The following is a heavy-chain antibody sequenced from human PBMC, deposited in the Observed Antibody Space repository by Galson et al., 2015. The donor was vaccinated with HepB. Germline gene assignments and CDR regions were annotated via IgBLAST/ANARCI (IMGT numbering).Heavy chain of an antibody. CDR1: GFTFSNAW. D-gene: IGHD6-13*01. Sequence: SLRLSCAASGFTFSNAWMSWVRQAPGKGLEWVGRIKSKTDGGTTDYAAPVKGRFTISRDDSKNTLYLQMNSLKTEDTAVYYCTTWSSWYLGDDYWGQGTLVTVSS. CDR2: IKSKTDGGTT. CDR3: TTWSSWYLGDDY. V-gene: IGHV3-15*01. J-gene: IGHJ4*02.